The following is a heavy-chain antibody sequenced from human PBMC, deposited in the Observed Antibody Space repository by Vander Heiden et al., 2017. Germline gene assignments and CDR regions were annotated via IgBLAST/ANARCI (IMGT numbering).Heavy chain of an antibody. V-gene: IGHV1-2*02. Sequence: QVQLVQSGAEVKKPGASVKVSCKASGYTFTGYYMHWVRQAPGQGLEWMGWINPNSGGTNYAQKFQGRVTMTRDTSISTAYMELSRLRSDDTAVYYCAREEICSSTSCLRDWFDPWGQGTLVTVSS. CDR2: INPNSGGT. J-gene: IGHJ5*02. CDR1: GYTFTGYY. D-gene: IGHD2-2*01. CDR3: AREEICSSTSCLRDWFDP.